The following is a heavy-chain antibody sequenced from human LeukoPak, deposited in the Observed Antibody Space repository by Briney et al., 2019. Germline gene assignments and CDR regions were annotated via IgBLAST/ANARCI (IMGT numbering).Heavy chain of an antibody. V-gene: IGHV5-51*01. J-gene: IGHJ5*02. D-gene: IGHD3-22*01. CDR1: GYTFTTYW. CDR2: IYPSDSHI. CDR3: ARLKLPGDSNNWFDP. Sequence: GESLKISCKGSGYTFTTYWIGWVRQMPGKGLEWMGIIYPSDSHIRHSPSFQGRVTISADKSISTAYLQWSSLKASDTAMYYCARLKLPGDSNNWFDPWGQGTLVTVSS.